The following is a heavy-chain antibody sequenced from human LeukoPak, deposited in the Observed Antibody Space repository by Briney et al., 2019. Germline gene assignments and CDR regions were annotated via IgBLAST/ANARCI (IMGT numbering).Heavy chain of an antibody. D-gene: IGHD3-22*01. Sequence: GASVKVSCKASGYTFTSYGISWVRQAPGQGLEWMGVINPTGGSTSYAQKFQGRVTMTRDMSTSTVYMELSSLGSEDTAVYYCARGSSSGYTEWYWGQGTLVTVSS. CDR3: ARGSSSGYTEWY. CDR2: INPTGGST. CDR1: GYTFTSYG. V-gene: IGHV1-46*01. J-gene: IGHJ4*02.